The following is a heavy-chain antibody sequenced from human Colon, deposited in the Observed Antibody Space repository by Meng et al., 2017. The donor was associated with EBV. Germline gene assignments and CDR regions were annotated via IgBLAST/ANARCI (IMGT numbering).Heavy chain of an antibody. CDR3: ARVGAYCGGDCYHPR. CDR1: GGSLSSRNW. J-gene: IGHJ4*02. D-gene: IGHD2-21*02. Sequence: QVALQESGAGLVKPSGTLSLSCAASGGSLSSRNWWSWVRQPPGKGLEWIGEIYHSGSTNYNPSLKSRVTISVDESKDQFSLRLSSVTAADTAVYYCARVGAYCGGDCYHPRWGQGTLVTVSS. V-gene: IGHV4-4*02. CDR2: IYHSGST.